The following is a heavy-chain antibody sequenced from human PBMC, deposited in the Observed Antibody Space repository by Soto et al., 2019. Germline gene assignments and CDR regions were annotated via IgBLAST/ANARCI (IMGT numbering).Heavy chain of an antibody. CDR2: MNPNSGNT. V-gene: IGHV1-8*01. CDR3: ARGDFYYYYYGIDV. Sequence: ASVKVSCKASGYTFTSYDINWVRQATGQGLEWMGWMNPNSGNTGYAQKFQGRVTMTRNTSISTAYMELSSLRSEDTAVYYCARGDFYYYYYGIDVWGQGTTVTVSS. CDR1: GYTFTSYD. J-gene: IGHJ6*02.